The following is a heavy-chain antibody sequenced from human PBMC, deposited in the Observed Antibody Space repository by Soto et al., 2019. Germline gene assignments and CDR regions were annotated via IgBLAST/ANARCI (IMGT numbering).Heavy chain of an antibody. CDR2: IKQEGSEK. D-gene: IGHD4-4*01. J-gene: IGHJ6*02. CDR3: ARDYYRNPYYYYGMDV. CDR1: GFTFSRFW. Sequence: GGSLRLSCEASGFTFSRFWVSWFRQAPWRGLEWVAKIKQEGSEKYYVDSVKGRFTISRDNAKNALYLQMKSLRAEDTAVYYCARDYYRNPYYYYGMDVWGQGTTVTVSS. V-gene: IGHV3-7*01.